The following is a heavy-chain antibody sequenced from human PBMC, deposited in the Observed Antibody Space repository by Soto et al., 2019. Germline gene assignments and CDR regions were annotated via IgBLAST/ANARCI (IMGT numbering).Heavy chain of an antibody. D-gene: IGHD3-10*01. CDR1: TDSVSSYD. Sequence: QVQLQESGPGLVKPAETLSLTCTSSTDSVSSYDWAWIRQPAGKGLEWIGHIYAHGGPTHNPSLKGRVTLSLDTSKNQVSLDLASGTAMDTAVFYWARAYGSGRAEDHWGQGTLVTVSS. CDR2: IYAHGGP. V-gene: IGHV4-4*07. CDR3: ARAYGSGRAEDH. J-gene: IGHJ4*02.